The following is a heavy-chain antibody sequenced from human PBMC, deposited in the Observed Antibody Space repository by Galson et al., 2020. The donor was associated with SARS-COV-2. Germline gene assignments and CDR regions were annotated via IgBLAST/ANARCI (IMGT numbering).Heavy chain of an antibody. Sequence: GESLKISCAASGFTFHSYVMSWVRQAPGKGLEWVSDLSGGGGRSYYADSVKGRFNISRDNSKKTLYLQMNSPRAEDTAVYYCAKGYSTYYSFYGLDFWGQGTTVTVSS. CDR2: LSGGGGRS. D-gene: IGHD4-4*01. CDR1: GFTFHSYV. J-gene: IGHJ6*02. V-gene: IGHV3-23*01. CDR3: AKGYSTYYSFYGLDF.